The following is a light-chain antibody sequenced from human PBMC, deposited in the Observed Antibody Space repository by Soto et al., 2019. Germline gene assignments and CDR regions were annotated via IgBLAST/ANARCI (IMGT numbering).Light chain of an antibody. J-gene: IGKJ1*01. V-gene: IGKV2-28*01. Sequence: DIVMTQSPLSLPVTPGEPASISCRSSQSLLHSNGYNYLDWYLQKPGQSPQLLIYLGSNRASGVPDRFSGSGSGTDFTLKISRVGAEDVGVYYCMQALQPPWTLDQGTKVDIK. CDR1: QSLLHSNGYNY. CDR2: LGS. CDR3: MQALQPPWT.